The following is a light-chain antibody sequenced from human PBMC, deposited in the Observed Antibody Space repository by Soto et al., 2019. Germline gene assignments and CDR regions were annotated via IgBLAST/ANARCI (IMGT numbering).Light chain of an antibody. CDR1: QSISSY. J-gene: IGKJ3*01. V-gene: IGKV1-39*01. CDR2: AAS. CDR3: QQSYSTPPRSLFT. Sequence: DIQMTPPPSSLSASVGDRVTITCRASQSISSYLHRYQQKPGKAPKLLIYAASSLQSGVPSRCCGSGSRTDFTLPISSLQHEYFATYYCQQSYSTPPRSLFTSGHGTKVDIK.